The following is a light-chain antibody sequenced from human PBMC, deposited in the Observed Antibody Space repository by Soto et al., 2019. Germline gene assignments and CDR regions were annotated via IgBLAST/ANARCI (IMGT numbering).Light chain of an antibody. V-gene: IGLV1-51*01. Sequence: QSVLTQPPSMSAAPGQKVTISCSGSSSNIGNNYVSWYQQLPGTAPKLLIYDNDNRPSGIPDRFSGSKSGTSATLGITGLQTGDEADYYCGTWDSSLSAVVFGGGTKLTVL. CDR2: DND. J-gene: IGLJ2*01. CDR3: GTWDSSLSAVV. CDR1: SSNIGNNY.